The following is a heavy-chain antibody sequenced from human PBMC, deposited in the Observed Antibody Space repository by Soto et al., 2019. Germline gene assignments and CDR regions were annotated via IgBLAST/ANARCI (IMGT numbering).Heavy chain of an antibody. J-gene: IGHJ6*02. CDR2: IIPIFGTA. CDR1: GGTFSXXX. CDR3: AREGVAPYYYYGMDV. Sequence: ASVKVSCKASGGTFSXXXXXXXXXXXXQGLEWMGGIIPIFGTANYAQTFQGRVTMTTDTSTSTVHMEVRSLRSDDTAVYYCAREGVAPYYYYGMDVWGQGTPVTVSS. D-gene: IGHD5-12*01. V-gene: IGHV1-69*05.